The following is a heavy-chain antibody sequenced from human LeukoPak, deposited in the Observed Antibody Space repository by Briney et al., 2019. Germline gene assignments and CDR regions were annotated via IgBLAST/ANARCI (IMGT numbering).Heavy chain of an antibody. V-gene: IGHV4-30-2*01. CDR3: AASITIFGVARTYYFDY. CDR1: GGSISSGGYY. D-gene: IGHD3-3*01. CDR2: IYHSGST. Sequence: PSQTLSLTCTVSGGSISSGGYYWSWIRQPPGKGLEWIGYIYHSGSTYYNPSLKSRVTISVDRSKNQFSLKLSSVTAADTAVYYCAASITIFGVARTYYFDYWGQGTLVTVSS. J-gene: IGHJ4*02.